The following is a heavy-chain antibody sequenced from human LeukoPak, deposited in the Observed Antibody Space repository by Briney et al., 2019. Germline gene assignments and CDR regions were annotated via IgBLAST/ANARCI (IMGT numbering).Heavy chain of an antibody. CDR2: IRYDGTNK. V-gene: IGHV3-30*02. CDR1: GFTFSSYG. CDR3: AKDRGVGDYFDY. J-gene: IGHJ4*02. D-gene: IGHD2-8*01. Sequence: PGGSLRLSCAASGFTFSSYGMHWVRRAPGKGLEWVAFIRYDGTNKYYADSVKGRFTISRDNSKNTLYLQMNKLRAEDTAVYFCAKDRGVGDYFDYWGQGTLVTVSS.